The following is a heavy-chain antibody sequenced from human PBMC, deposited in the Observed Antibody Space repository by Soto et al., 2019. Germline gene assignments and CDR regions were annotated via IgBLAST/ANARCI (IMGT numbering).Heavy chain of an antibody. Sequence: QVQLQESGPGLAKPSQTVSLTCTVSGASLTSGDYYWTWIRQVPGKDLEWIGYIFHTGTTFYTPSLKSRDLMSIDTSDNYFSLNLNSVTAADTAVYYCARGLGYDSNGRFLAAFDIWGHGTLVTVSA. CDR3: ARGLGYDSNGRFLAAFDI. D-gene: IGHD3-22*01. V-gene: IGHV4-31*03. CDR1: GASLTSGDYY. J-gene: IGHJ3*02. CDR2: IFHTGTT.